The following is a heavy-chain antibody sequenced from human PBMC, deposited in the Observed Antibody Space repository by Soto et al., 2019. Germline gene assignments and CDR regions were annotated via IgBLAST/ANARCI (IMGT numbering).Heavy chain of an antibody. CDR3: AKDRARIAGAGEFDS. V-gene: IGHV3-30*18. J-gene: IGHJ5*01. CDR2: ISYTGSNE. Sequence: QVQLVESGGGVVQPGRSLRLPCAASGFTFSDYGMHWVRQAPGKGLEWVAVISYTGSNEYYADSVKGRFTISRDNSKNTLYLQMNSLRAEDTAVYFCAKDRARIAGAGEFDSWGQGTLVTVSS. D-gene: IGHD6-19*01. CDR1: GFTFSDYG.